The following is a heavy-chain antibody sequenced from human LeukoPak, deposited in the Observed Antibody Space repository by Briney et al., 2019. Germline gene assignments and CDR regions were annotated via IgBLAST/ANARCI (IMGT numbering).Heavy chain of an antibody. CDR1: GGSISSGGYS. CDR2: IYYSGST. V-gene: IGHV4-31*03. CDR3: ARGTPAIFGVVIGFDP. J-gene: IGHJ5*02. Sequence: SQTLSLTCTVSGGSISSGGYSWGWIRQHPGKGLEWIGYIYYSGSTYYNPSLKSRVTISVDTSKNQFSLKLSSVTAADTAVYYCARGTPAIFGVVIGFDPWGQGTLVTVSS. D-gene: IGHD3-3*01.